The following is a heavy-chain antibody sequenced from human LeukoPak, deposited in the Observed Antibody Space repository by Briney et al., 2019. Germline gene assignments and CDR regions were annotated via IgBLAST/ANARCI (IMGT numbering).Heavy chain of an antibody. CDR3: ARVEGWIKIHPFDY. Sequence: ASVKVSCKASGYTFTGYYIHWVRQAPGQGLEWMGWISAYNGNTNYAQKLQGRVTMTTDTSTSTAYMELRSLRSDDTAVYYCARVEGWIKIHPFDYWGQGTLVTVSS. D-gene: IGHD2-15*01. V-gene: IGHV1-18*01. CDR1: GYTFTGYY. J-gene: IGHJ4*02. CDR2: ISAYNGNT.